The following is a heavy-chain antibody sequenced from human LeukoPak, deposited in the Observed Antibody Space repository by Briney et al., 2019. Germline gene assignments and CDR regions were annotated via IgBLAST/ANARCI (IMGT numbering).Heavy chain of an antibody. CDR1: GFAFSRYA. Sequence: GGSLRLSCAASGFAFSRYAMHWVRQAPGRGLEWVAVISYEGSHKNYADSVEGRFTISRDNSKNTLDLQMNSLRAEDSAVYYCAKDGKVGRDVLLWFGELNQWGQGTLVTVSS. CDR2: ISYEGSHK. V-gene: IGHV3-30*04. J-gene: IGHJ4*02. D-gene: IGHD3-10*01. CDR3: AKDGKVGRDVLLWFGELNQ.